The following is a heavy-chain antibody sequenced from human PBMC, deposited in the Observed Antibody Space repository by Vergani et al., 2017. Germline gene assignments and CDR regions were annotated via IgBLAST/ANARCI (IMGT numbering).Heavy chain of an antibody. CDR2: IKQDGSEK. J-gene: IGHJ4*02. Sequence: EVQLVESGGGLVQPGGSLRLSCAASGFTFSSYWMSWVRQAPGKGLEWVANIKQDGSEKYYVDSVKGRFTISRDNAKNSLYLQMNSLRAEDTAVYYCAREGRPKDPPELDYWGQGTLVTVSS. CDR3: AREGRPKDPPELDY. CDR1: GFTFSSYW. V-gene: IGHV3-7*03.